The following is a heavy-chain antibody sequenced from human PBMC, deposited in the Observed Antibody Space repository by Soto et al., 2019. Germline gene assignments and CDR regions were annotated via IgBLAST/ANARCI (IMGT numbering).Heavy chain of an antibody. CDR2: ITYSGGST. D-gene: IGHD4-4*01. V-gene: IGHV3-23*01. J-gene: IGHJ4*02. CDR1: GFTFSSYA. Sequence: GGSLRLSCAASGFTFSSYAMTWVRQPPGKGLEWVSSITYSGGSTFYADSVKGRFTISRDDSKNTLYLQMNSLRADETAVYYCAKYLAVTTPYFDYWGQGTLVTVSS. CDR3: AKYLAVTTPYFDY.